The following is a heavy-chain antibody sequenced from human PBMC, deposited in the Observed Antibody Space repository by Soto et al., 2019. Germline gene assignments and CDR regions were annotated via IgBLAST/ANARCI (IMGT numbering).Heavy chain of an antibody. CDR1: GYTFTSYD. V-gene: IGHV1-8*01. D-gene: IGHD5-12*01. CDR2: MNPNSGNT. J-gene: IGHJ5*02. Sequence: ASVKVSCKASGYTFTSYDINWVRQATGQGLEWMGWMNPNSGNTGYAQKFQGRVTMTRNTSISTAYMELSGLRSEDTAVYYCARARGWLPRGNWFDPWGQGTLVTVSS. CDR3: ARARGWLPRGNWFDP.